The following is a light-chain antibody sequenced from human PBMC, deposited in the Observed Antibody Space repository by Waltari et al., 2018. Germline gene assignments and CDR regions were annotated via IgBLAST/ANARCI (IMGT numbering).Light chain of an antibody. CDR2: GAS. J-gene: IGKJ3*01. CDR1: QTINNF. CDR3: QQAYNTPVT. Sequence: DIQMTQSPSSLSASVGDRVAITCRASQTINNFLNWYQKKPGKAPKLLIYGASTLHNGVPSRFSGSASGTDFTLIISSLQPEDFATYYCQQAYNTPVTFGPVTKVDIK. V-gene: IGKV1-39*01.